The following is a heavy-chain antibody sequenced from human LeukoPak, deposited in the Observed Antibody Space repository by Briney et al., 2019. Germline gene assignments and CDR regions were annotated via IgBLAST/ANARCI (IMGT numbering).Heavy chain of an antibody. D-gene: IGHD4-17*01. J-gene: IGHJ4*02. CDR1: GSTVSSNY. V-gene: IGHV3-53*01. CDR2: IYSGGST. Sequence: GGSLRLSCAASGSTVSSNYMSWVRQAPGKGLEWVSVIYSGGSTYYADSVKGRFTISRDNSKNTLYLQMNSLRAEDTAVYYCASRIHDYGDYSVDYWGQGTLVTVSS. CDR3: ASRIHDYGDYSVDY.